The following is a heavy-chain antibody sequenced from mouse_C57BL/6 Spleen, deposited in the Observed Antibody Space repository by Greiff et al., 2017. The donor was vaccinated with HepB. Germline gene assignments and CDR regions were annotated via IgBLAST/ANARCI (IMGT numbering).Heavy chain of an antibody. J-gene: IGHJ4*01. Sequence: VQLQQSGPELVKPGASVKMSCKASGYTFTDYNMHWVKQSHGKSLEWIGYINPNNGGTSYNQKFKGKATLTVNKSSSTAYMGLRSLTSEESAVYYGAYYYGSTDRNYYAMDYWGQGTSVTVSS. CDR1: GYTFTDYN. D-gene: IGHD1-1*01. V-gene: IGHV1-22*01. CDR3: AYYYGSTDRNYYAMDY. CDR2: INPNNGGT.